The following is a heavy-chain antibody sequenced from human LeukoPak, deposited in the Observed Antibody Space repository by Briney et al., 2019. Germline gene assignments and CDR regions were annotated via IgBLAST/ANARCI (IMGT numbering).Heavy chain of an antibody. CDR3: ARERPSYYDILTGYYPRSLPYYFDY. V-gene: IGHV4-34*01. D-gene: IGHD3-9*01. Sequence: PSETLSLTCAVYGGSFSGYYWSWIRQPPGKGLEWIGEINHSGSTNYNPSLKSRVTISVDTSKNQFSLKLSSVTAAGTAVYYCARERPSYYDILTGYYPRSLPYYFDYWDQGTLVTVSS. CDR2: INHSGST. J-gene: IGHJ4*02. CDR1: GGSFSGYY.